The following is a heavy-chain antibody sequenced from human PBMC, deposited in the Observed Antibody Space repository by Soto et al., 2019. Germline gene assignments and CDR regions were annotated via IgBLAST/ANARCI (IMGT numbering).Heavy chain of an antibody. CDR3: ARADPDASVGY. CDR2: ISYSGST. J-gene: IGHJ4*02. Sequence: ASETLSLTCTVSGGSMSSHYWTWLRQPPGKGLEWIGYISYSGSTYYNPSLKSRVTISADTSRNQSSLKLSSVIAADTAVYYCARADPDASVGYWGQGTLVTVSS. V-gene: IGHV4-59*11. CDR1: GGSMSSHY. D-gene: IGHD3-16*01.